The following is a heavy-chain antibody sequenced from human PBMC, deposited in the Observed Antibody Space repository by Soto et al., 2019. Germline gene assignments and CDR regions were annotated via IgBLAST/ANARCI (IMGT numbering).Heavy chain of an antibody. CDR3: ARERKGGTIFRLYYLDS. CDR1: GGSFSSYY. D-gene: IGHD1-1*01. V-gene: IGHV4-34*01. CDR2: INDSGST. J-gene: IGHJ4*02. Sequence: PSETLSLTCAVYGGSFSSYYWNWIRQSPGKGLEWIGEINDSGSTNYNPSLKSRVTISVDTSKNQFSLKLSSVTAADTAVYYCARERKGGTIFRLYYLDSWGQGTLVTVS.